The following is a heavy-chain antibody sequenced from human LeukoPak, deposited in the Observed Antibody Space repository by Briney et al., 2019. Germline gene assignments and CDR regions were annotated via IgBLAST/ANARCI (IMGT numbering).Heavy chain of an antibody. J-gene: IGHJ4*02. D-gene: IGHD6-13*01. CDR2: IWYDGSNK. CDR1: GFTFSSYG. V-gene: IGHV3-33*01. Sequence: GGSLRLSCAAPGFTFSSYGMHWVRQAPGKGLEWVAVIWYDGSNKYYADSVKGRFTLSRDNSKNTLYLQMNSLRAEDTAVYYCARDQLAAAAPVSIDYWVQGTLVTVSS. CDR3: ARDQLAAAAPVSIDY.